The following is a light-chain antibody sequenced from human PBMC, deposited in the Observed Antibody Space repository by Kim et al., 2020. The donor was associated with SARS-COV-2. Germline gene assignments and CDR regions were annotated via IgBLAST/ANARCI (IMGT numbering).Light chain of an antibody. CDR3: YSAADNNWV. J-gene: IGLJ3*02. CDR1: VLAKKY. V-gene: IGLV3-27*01. Sequence: SYELTQPSSVSVSPGQTARITCSGDVLAKKYARWFQQKPGQAPVLVIYKDSERPSGIPERFSGSSSGTTVTLTISGAQVEDEADYYCYSAADNNWVFGGDTQLTVL. CDR2: KDS.